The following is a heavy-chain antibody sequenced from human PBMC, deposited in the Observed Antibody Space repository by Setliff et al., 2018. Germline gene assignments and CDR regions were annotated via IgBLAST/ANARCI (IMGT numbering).Heavy chain of an antibody. Sequence: PGGSLRLSCAASGFTFSDYYMSWIRQTPGKGLEWVSGIRETGGNTYYIDAVRGRFTISRDNSRNTLYLQMNSLRAEDTAVYYCANWPGTPTMATFFGPLDYWGQGTLVTVSS. CDR2: IRETGGNT. V-gene: IGHV3-23*01. CDR1: GFTFSDYY. CDR3: ANWPGTPTMATFFGPLDY. D-gene: IGHD5-12*01. J-gene: IGHJ4*02.